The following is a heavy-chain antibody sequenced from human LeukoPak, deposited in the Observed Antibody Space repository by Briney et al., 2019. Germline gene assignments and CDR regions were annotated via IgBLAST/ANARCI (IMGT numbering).Heavy chain of an antibody. CDR2: IYYSGRA. J-gene: IGHJ2*01. CDR3: ARDGNPWNLDV. CDR1: GGSISPYY. Sequence: SETLSLTCTVSGGSISPYYWTWIRQSPGKALEWIGYIYYSGRASYNPSLKSRVTMSVDTSKNQFSLQLSSVTAADTAVYYCARDGNPWNLDVWGRGTLVTVSS. V-gene: IGHV4-59*01. D-gene: IGHD1-26*01.